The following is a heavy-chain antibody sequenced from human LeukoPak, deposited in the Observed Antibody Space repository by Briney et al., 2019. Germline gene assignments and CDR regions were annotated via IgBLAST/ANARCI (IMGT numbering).Heavy chain of an antibody. V-gene: IGHV3-23*01. Sequence: GGSLRLSCAASGFTFSSYAMSWVRQAPGKGLEWVSAISGSGGSTYYADSVKGRFTISRDNSKNTLYLQMNSLRAEDTAMYYCARDWHSRNIDYWGQGTLVTVSS. D-gene: IGHD3-22*01. J-gene: IGHJ4*02. CDR1: GFTFSSYA. CDR3: ARDWHSRNIDY. CDR2: ISGSGGST.